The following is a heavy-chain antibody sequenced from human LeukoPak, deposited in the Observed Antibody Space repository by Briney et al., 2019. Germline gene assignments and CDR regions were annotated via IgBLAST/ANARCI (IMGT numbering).Heavy chain of an antibody. J-gene: IGHJ4*02. CDR2: IYYSGST. CDR3: ARTPYSGSKRDGFFDY. CDR1: GGSISSSSYY. V-gene: IGHV4-39*07. Sequence: PSETLSLTCTVSGGSISSSSYYWGWIRQPPGKGLEWIGSIYYSGSTYYNPSLKSRVTISVDTSKNQFSLKLSSVTAADTAVYYCARTPYSGSKRDGFFDYWGQGTLVTVSS. D-gene: IGHD1-26*01.